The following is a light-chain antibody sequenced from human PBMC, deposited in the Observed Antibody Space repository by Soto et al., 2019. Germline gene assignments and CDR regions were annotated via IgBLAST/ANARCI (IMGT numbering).Light chain of an antibody. CDR1: SSNIGAGYD. CDR3: QSYDSSLSGSV. V-gene: IGLV1-40*01. Sequence: QSVLTQPPSVSGAPGQRVTISCTGSSSNIGAGYDVHWYQQLPGTAPKVLIYGNSNRPSGVPERFSGSKSGTSASLAITGLQAEDEADYYCQSYDSSLSGSVFGGGTKLTVL. CDR2: GNS. J-gene: IGLJ2*01.